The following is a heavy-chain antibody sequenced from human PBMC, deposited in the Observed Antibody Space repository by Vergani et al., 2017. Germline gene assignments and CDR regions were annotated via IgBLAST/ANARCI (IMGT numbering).Heavy chain of an antibody. CDR3: AKELSRDYYYYYGMDV. D-gene: IGHD3-10*01. Sequence: QVQLVESGGGVVQPGRSLRLSCAASGFTFSSYGMHWVRQAPGKGLEWVAVISYDGSNKYYADSVKGRFTISRDNSKNTLYLQMNSLRAEDTAVYYCAKELSRDYYYYYGMDVWGQGTTVTVSS. J-gene: IGHJ6*02. V-gene: IGHV3-30*18. CDR2: ISYDGSNK. CDR1: GFTFSSYG.